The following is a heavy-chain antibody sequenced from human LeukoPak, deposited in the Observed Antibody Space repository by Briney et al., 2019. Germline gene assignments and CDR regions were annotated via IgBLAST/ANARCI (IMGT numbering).Heavy chain of an antibody. J-gene: IGHJ6*03. V-gene: IGHV3-30*02. CDR1: GFTFSSYG. Sequence: QAGGSLRLSCAASGFTFSSYGMHWVRQAPGKGLEWVAFIRYDGSNKYYADSVKGRFTISRDNSKNTLYLQMNSLRAEDTAVYYCAKVGALAQGYYYYYMDVWGKGTTVTVSS. CDR2: IRYDGSNK. CDR3: AKVGALAQGYYYYYMDV. D-gene: IGHD3-16*01.